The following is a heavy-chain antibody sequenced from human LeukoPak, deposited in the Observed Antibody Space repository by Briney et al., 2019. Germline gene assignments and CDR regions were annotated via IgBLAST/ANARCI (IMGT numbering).Heavy chain of an antibody. CDR2: IYPGDSDT. Sequence: GESLKISCKGSGYSFTSYWIGWVRQMPGKGLEWMGIIYPGDSDTRYSPSFQGQVTISADKSISTAYLQWSSLKASDTAMYYCARRGKTYYYGSSGWSVNWFDPWGQGTLVTVSS. CDR3: ARRGKTYYYGSSGWSVNWFDP. CDR1: GYSFTSYW. D-gene: IGHD3-22*01. J-gene: IGHJ5*02. V-gene: IGHV5-51*01.